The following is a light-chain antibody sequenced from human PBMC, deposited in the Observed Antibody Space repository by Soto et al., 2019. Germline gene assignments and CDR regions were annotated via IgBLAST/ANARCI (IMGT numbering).Light chain of an antibody. CDR2: GAS. Sequence: VLTRSSGARSFSQGERATLSCRASQHIRSNYLAWYQHKPGQAPRLLIYGASSRATGIPDRFSGSGSGTNFTLTISRLEHEDVAVYYCQQYGDSPRSFGQGSKVEIK. CDR3: QQYGDSPRS. V-gene: IGKV3-20*01. CDR1: QHIRSNY. J-gene: IGKJ1*01.